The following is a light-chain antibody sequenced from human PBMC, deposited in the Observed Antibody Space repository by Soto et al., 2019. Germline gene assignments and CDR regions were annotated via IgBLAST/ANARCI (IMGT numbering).Light chain of an antibody. Sequence: QPVLTQPPSASGNPGQTVTISCSGSSSNIGINYVYWYQQLPGTAPKLLIYRNSQRPSGIPGRFSGSKSGTSASLAISGLRSEDEADYYCAAWDDSLGSHAVFGGGTQLTVL. CDR1: SSNIGINY. J-gene: IGLJ7*01. CDR2: RNS. CDR3: AAWDDSLGSHAV. V-gene: IGLV1-47*01.